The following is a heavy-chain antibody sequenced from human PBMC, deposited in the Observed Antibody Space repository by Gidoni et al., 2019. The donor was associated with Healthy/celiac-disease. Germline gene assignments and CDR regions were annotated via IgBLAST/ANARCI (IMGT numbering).Heavy chain of an antibody. Sequence: QVQLVQSGAEVKKPGASVKDSCKASGYTVTSCSMQWVRQAPGQGLEWMGIINPSGGSTSYAQKFKGRVTMSRDTSTSTVYMELSSLRSEDTAVYYCARANLYYDFWSGYLPKDWFDPWGQGTLVTVSS. CDR3: ARANLYYDFWSGYLPKDWFDP. CDR2: INPSGGST. V-gene: IGHV1-46*01. J-gene: IGHJ5*02. CDR1: GYTVTSCS. D-gene: IGHD3-3*01.